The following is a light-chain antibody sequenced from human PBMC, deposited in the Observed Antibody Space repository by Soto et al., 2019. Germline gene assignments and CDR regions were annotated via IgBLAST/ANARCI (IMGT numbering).Light chain of an antibody. V-gene: IGKV3D-15*01. CDR3: QQYNNWPPWT. J-gene: IGKJ1*01. CDR2: GAS. CDR1: QSVMTK. Sequence: EIVMTQSPATLSVSPGEIATLSFSASQSVMTKVALYQQTPGQAPRLLIYGASSRATGIPARFSGSGSGTEFTLTISGLQSEDFAVYYCQQYNNWPPWTFGQGTKVDIK.